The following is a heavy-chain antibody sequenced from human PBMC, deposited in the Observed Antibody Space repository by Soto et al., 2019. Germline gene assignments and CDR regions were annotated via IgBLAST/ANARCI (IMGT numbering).Heavy chain of an antibody. Sequence: KESGPTLVTPPQTLTLTCTFSGFSLITVGVGVGWIRQPPGKALEWLALIYWSDDKFYSPSLKSRLTIIKDTSKNQVVLTMTNMDPVDTATYYCARRNDPYYFDYWGQGTLVTVSS. J-gene: IGHJ4*02. D-gene: IGHD1-1*01. CDR3: ARRNDPYYFDY. V-gene: IGHV2-5*01. CDR2: IYWSDDK. CDR1: GFSLITVGVG.